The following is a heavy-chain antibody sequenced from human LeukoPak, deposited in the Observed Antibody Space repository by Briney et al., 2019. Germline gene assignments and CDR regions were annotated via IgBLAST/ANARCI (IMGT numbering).Heavy chain of an antibody. D-gene: IGHD3-3*01. CDR2: ISAYNGNT. Sequence: ASVKVSCKASGYTFTSYGISWVRQAPGQGLEWMGWISAYNGNTNYAQKLQGRVTMTTDTSTSTAYMELRSLRSDDTAVYYCARVYYDFWGLFRYYYGMDVWGQGTTVTVSS. V-gene: IGHV1-18*01. CDR3: ARVYYDFWGLFRYYYGMDV. J-gene: IGHJ6*02. CDR1: GYTFTSYG.